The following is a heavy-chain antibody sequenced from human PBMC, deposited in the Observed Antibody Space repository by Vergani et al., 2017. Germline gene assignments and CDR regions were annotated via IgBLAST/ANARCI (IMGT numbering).Heavy chain of an antibody. CDR1: DYTFTNYG. CDR2: ISAYNGDT. J-gene: IGHJ4*02. Sequence: QVQLVQSGAEVKKPGASVRVSCKASDYTFTNYGISWVRQAPGQGLEWMGWISAYNGDTNYEQKLHGRVTMTTDASTSTAYMELRSLRSDDTAVYYCARARAGRQWLAASGFDSWGQGTLVTVSS. V-gene: IGHV1-18*01. D-gene: IGHD6-19*01. CDR3: ARARAGRQWLAASGFDS.